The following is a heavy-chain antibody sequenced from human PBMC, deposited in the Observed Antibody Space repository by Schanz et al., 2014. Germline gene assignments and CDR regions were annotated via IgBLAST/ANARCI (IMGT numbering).Heavy chain of an antibody. CDR2: IGHSGNT. Sequence: QVQLQQWGAGLLKPSETLSLTCAVYGGSLSGYFWSWIRQPPGKGLEWIGDIGHSGNTKDNPSLKSRVTMSVETSKNQLSLKLTSVTAADTAVYYCASKARYTYGYDYWGQGTLVTVSS. J-gene: IGHJ4*02. D-gene: IGHD5-18*01. CDR3: ASKARYTYGYDY. V-gene: IGHV4-34*01. CDR1: GGSLSGYF.